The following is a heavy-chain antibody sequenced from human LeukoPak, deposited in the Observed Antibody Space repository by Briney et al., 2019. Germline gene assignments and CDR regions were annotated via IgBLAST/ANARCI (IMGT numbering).Heavy chain of an antibody. V-gene: IGHV4-34*01. CDR2: INHSGST. D-gene: IGHD2-2*02. CDR1: GGPISSYY. CDR3: ARGPYCSSTSCHRYYYYGMDV. J-gene: IGHJ6*02. Sequence: SETLSLTCTVSGGPISSYYWNWIRHPPGKGLEWIGEINHSGSTNYNPSLKSRVTISVDTSKNQFSLKLSSVTAADTAVYYCARGPYCSSTSCHRYYYYGMDVWGQGTTVTVSS.